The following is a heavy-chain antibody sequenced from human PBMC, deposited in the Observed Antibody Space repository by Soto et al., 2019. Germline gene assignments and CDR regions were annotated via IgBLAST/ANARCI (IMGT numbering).Heavy chain of an antibody. Sequence: ALRLSCAASGFTFSSYEMNWVRQAPGKGLEWVSYISSSGSTIYYADSVKGRFTISRDNAKNSLYLRMNSLRAEDTAVYYCARDHKGGYYYYGMDVWGQGTTVTVSS. V-gene: IGHV3-48*03. J-gene: IGHJ6*02. CDR2: ISSSGSTI. CDR1: GFTFSSYE. CDR3: ARDHKGGYYYYGMDV.